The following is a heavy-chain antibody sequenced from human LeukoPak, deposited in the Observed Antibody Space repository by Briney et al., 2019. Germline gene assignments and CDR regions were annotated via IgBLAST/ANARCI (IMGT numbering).Heavy chain of an antibody. CDR2: ITSSSSYI. V-gene: IGHV3-21*01. Sequence: AGGSLRLSCAASGFTFSTYNMNWVRQAPGKGLEWVSSITSSSSYIYYADSVKGRFTISRDNSKNTLYLQMNSLRAEDTAVYYCANATDSSGYYLDHWGQGTLVTVSS. D-gene: IGHD3-22*01. CDR1: GFTFSTYN. CDR3: ANATDSSGYYLDH. J-gene: IGHJ4*02.